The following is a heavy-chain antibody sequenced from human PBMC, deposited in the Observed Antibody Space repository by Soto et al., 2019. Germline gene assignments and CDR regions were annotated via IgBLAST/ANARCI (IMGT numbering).Heavy chain of an antibody. CDR1: GTSVSNYY. D-gene: IGHD5-18*01. J-gene: IGHJ4*02. Sequence: PSETLSLTCSVSGTSVSNYYWSWIRQPAGKGLEHIGRIYTSGSTSYNPSFKRRVTMSMDTSQTQIYLNLTSVTAADTAVYYCARGGIQLSYAFDYWGQGILVTVSS. V-gene: IGHV4-4*07. CDR2: IYTSGST. CDR3: ARGGIQLSYAFDY.